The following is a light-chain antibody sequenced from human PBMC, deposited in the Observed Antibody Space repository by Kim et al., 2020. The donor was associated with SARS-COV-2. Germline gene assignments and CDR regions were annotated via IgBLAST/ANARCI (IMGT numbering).Light chain of an antibody. CDR3: QQYASSPLT. V-gene: IGKV3-20*01. CDR1: QSSSSD. Sequence: LSPGESGTLSCRASQSSSSDVAWYQLKPGQAPRLLIYAASNRATGVPARFSGVGSGTHFTLTINRLEAEDFAVYYCQQYASSPLTFGGGTKVDIK. CDR2: AAS. J-gene: IGKJ4*01.